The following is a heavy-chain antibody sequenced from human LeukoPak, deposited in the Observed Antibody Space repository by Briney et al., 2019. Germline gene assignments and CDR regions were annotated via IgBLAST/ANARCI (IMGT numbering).Heavy chain of an antibody. J-gene: IGHJ4*02. CDR3: ARGMGDQLPTDY. V-gene: IGHV4-30-2*01. CDR2: IYHSGST. CDR1: GGSISSGGYY. Sequence: SETLSLTCTVSGGSISSGGYYWSWIRQPPGTGLEWIGYIYHSGSTYYNPSLKSRVTISVDRSKNQFSLKLSSVTAADTAVYYCARGMGDQLPTDYWGQGTLVTVSS. D-gene: IGHD2-2*01.